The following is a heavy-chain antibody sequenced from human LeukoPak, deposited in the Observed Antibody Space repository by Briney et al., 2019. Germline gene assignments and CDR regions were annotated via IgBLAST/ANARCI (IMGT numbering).Heavy chain of an antibody. CDR1: GDSINGGGYY. D-gene: IGHD3-10*01. CDR2: IYCSGST. V-gene: IGHV4-31*03. Sequence: SQTLSLTCTVSGDSINGGGYYWSWIRQHPGKGLEWIGYIYCSGSTYYNPSLKSRVTISVDTSKNQFSLKVNSVTVADTAVYYCARDNYYGPGSFVYWGQGTLVTVSS. CDR3: ARDNYYGPGSFVY. J-gene: IGHJ4*02.